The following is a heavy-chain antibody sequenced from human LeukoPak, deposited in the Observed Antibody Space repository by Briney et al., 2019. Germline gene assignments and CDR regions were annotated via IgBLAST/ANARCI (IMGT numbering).Heavy chain of an antibody. Sequence: PSETLSLTCTVSGGSISSSSYYWGWIRQPPGKGLEWIGSIYYSGSTYYNPSLKSRVTISVDTSKNQFSLKLSSVTAADTAVYYCARSRFSSFDPWGQGTLVTVSS. CDR2: IYYSGST. J-gene: IGHJ5*02. CDR1: GGSISSSSYY. D-gene: IGHD3-3*01. CDR3: ARSRFSSFDP. V-gene: IGHV4-39*01.